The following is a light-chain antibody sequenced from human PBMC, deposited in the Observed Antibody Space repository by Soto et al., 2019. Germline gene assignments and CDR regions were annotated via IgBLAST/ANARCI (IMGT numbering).Light chain of an antibody. Sequence: DIQMTQSPSSVSASVGDRVTITCRARQDIRSWLAWYQQKPGKAPKLLIYAASNLQSGVPLRFSGSGSGTDFTLTINSLQPEDCATSYCQQSNSFPPDFGQGTKLAIK. CDR3: QQSNSFPPD. J-gene: IGKJ2*01. CDR2: AAS. CDR1: QDIRSW. V-gene: IGKV1D-12*01.